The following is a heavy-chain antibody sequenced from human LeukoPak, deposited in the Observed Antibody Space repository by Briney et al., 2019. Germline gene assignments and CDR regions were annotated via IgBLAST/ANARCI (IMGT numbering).Heavy chain of an antibody. J-gene: IGHJ5*02. D-gene: IGHD3-3*01. CDR3: ARDSFFGVVMGPLRWFDP. Sequence: ASVKVSCKASGYSFVGYGITWVRQAPGQGLEWMGWISAYNGNTNYAQKLQGRVTMTTDTSTSTAYMELRSLRSDDTAVYYCARDSFFGVVMGPLRWFDPWGQGTLVTVSS. CDR1: GYSFVGYG. CDR2: ISAYNGNT. V-gene: IGHV1-18*01.